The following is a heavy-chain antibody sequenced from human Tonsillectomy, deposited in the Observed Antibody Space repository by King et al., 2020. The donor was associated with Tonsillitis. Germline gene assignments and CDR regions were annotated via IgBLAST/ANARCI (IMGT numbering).Heavy chain of an antibody. V-gene: IGHV3-23*04. D-gene: IGHD2-2*01. Sequence: VQLVESGGGLVQPGGSLRLSCAASGFTFISYAMSLFRQAPGKWLEWGSGISGSGGITNYVDSVKVRLTVARDNSKNTLYLQMNSRRAEDTAVYYWAKGGYCSSTSCPFDYWGQGTLVTVSS. CDR2: ISGSGGIT. CDR1: GFTFISYA. J-gene: IGHJ4*02. CDR3: AKGGYCSSTSCPFDY.